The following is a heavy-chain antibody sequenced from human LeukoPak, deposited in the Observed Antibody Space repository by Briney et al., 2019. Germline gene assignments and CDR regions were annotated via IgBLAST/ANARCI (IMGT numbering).Heavy chain of an antibody. CDR3: TYSSSRPLASEYFQH. CDR2: INHSGST. CDR1: GGSFSGYY. D-gene: IGHD6-13*01. J-gene: IGHJ1*01. V-gene: IGHV4-34*01. Sequence: PSETLSLTCAVYGGSFSGYYWSWIRQPPGKGLEWIGEINHSGSTNYNPSLKSRVTISVDTSKNQFSLKLSSVTAADTAVYYCTYSSSRPLASEYFQHWGQGTLVTVSS.